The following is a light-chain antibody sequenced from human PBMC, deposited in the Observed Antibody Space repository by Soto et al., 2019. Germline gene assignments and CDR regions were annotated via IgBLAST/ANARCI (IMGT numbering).Light chain of an antibody. CDR1: QSISSW. Sequence: DIQMTQSPSTLAASVGDRIPITCRASQSISSWLAWYQQKPGKAPKLLIYKASTFKSGVPSRFSGSGSGTEFTLTISSLQPDDFATYYCQHYNSYSEAFGQGTKVDIK. CDR2: KAS. V-gene: IGKV1-5*03. J-gene: IGKJ1*01. CDR3: QHYNSYSEA.